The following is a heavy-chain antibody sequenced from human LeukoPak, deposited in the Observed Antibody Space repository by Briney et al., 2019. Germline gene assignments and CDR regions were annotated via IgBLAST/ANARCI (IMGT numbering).Heavy chain of an antibody. Sequence: ASVKVSCKASGGTFSSYAISWVRQAPGQGLEWMGRIIPILGIANYAQKFQGRVTITADKSTSTAYMELSSLRSEDTAVYYCATNGDSSGYPRNYWGQGTLVTVSS. CDR3: ATNGDSSGYPRNY. V-gene: IGHV1-69*04. CDR2: IIPILGIA. CDR1: GGTFSSYA. D-gene: IGHD3-22*01. J-gene: IGHJ4*02.